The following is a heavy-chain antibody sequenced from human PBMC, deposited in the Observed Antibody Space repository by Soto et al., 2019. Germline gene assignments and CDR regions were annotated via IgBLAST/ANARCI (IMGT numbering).Heavy chain of an antibody. CDR2: IYSGGST. CDR1: GFTVSSNY. D-gene: IGHD4-17*01. CDR3: ARGFLYGDSPVDY. Sequence: EVQLVESGGGLVQPGGSLRLSCAASGFTVSSNYMSWVRQAPGKGLEWVSVIYSGGSTYYADSVKGRFTISRDNSKNTLYLQMNSLRAEDTAVYYCARGFLYGDSPVDYWGQGTLVTVSS. V-gene: IGHV3-66*01. J-gene: IGHJ4*02.